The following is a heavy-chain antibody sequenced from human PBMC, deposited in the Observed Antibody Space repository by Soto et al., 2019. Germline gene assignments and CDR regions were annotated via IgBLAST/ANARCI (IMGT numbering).Heavy chain of an antibody. CDR2: SIPIFGTA. V-gene: IGHV1-69*13. CDR1: GGTFNNYP. J-gene: IGHJ6*02. Sequence: SVKVSCKASGGTFNNYPITWVRQAPGQGLEWMGGSIPIFGTANYAQKFQGRVTISVDESTSTAYMELSSLSSEDTAVYYCARGRGYSGDDHYYYFDMDVWGQGTTVTVS. CDR3: ARGRGYSGDDHYYYFDMDV. D-gene: IGHD5-12*01.